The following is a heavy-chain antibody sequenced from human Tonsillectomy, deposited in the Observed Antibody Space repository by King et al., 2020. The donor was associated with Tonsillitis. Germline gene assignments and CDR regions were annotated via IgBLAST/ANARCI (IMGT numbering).Heavy chain of an antibody. J-gene: IGHJ5*02. CDR3: ARDHPPRRGRRLMTFPTWLDP. D-gene: IGHD3-16*01. CDR2: IYTSGNT. V-gene: IGHV4-61*02. CDR1: GGPISSGYHY. Sequence: VQLQESGPGLVKPSQALSLTCSVSGGPISSGYHYWTWIRQPAGKGLEWIGRIYTSGNTDYNPSFKSRVTIALDTSNNQFSLKLSSVTAADTAMYYCARDHPPRRGRRLMTFPTWLDPWGQGNLVTVSS.